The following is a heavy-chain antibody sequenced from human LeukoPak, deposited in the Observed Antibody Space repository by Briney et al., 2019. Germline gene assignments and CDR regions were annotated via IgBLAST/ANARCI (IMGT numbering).Heavy chain of an antibody. CDR1: GGSISSGNFY. CDR3: ARKYPDHWFDP. D-gene: IGHD6-6*01. J-gene: IGHJ5*02. CDR2: IFYLGST. Sequence: PSETLSLTCTVSGGSISSGNFYWSWIRQPPGKGLEWIGYIFYLGSTYYNLSLKSRVTMSVDTSKNQFSLILRSVTAADTAVYYCARKYPDHWFDPWGQGTLVTVSS. V-gene: IGHV4-30-4*01.